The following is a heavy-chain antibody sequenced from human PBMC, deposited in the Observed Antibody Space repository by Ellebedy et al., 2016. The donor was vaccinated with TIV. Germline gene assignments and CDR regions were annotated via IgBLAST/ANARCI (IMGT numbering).Heavy chain of an antibody. J-gene: IGHJ4*02. CDR3: AGASLYNRGDH. V-gene: IGHV3-53*01. CDR1: GFSVRSNY. D-gene: IGHD1-1*01. CDR2: LYPDGRP. Sequence: SHTGGSLRLSXAASGFSVRSNYVNWVRQAPGKGLEWVSILYPDGRPFYAGSVKGRFTISRDNSKNTLSLQMDSLRVEDTAVYFCAGASLYNRGDHWGQGTLVTVSA.